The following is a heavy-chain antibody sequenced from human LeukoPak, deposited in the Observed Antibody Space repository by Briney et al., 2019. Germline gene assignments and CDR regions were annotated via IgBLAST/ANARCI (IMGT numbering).Heavy chain of an antibody. V-gene: IGHV3-23*01. CDR3: AKVDVTMVRGVIMGYYFDY. D-gene: IGHD3-10*01. CDR1: GFTFSSYA. J-gene: IGHJ4*02. Sequence: PGGSLRLSCAASGFTFSSYAMSWVRQAPGKGLEWVSAISGSGGSTYYADSVKGRFTISRDNSKNTLYLQMNSLRAEDTAVYYCAKVDVTMVRGVIMGYYFDYWGQGTLVTVSS. CDR2: ISGSGGST.